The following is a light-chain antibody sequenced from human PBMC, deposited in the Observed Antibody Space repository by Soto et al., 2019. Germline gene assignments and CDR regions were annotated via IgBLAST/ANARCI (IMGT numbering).Light chain of an antibody. Sequence: DIQMTQSPSSLSASFGDRVTITCRASQVIGVYLAWFQQKPGNAPKLLIYAASTLQSGVPSRFSGSGSGTDFTLTISSLQPEDVATYYCQQYNSAPLTFGGGTKVEIK. CDR1: QVIGVY. CDR2: AAS. CDR3: QQYNSAPLT. V-gene: IGKV1-27*01. J-gene: IGKJ4*01.